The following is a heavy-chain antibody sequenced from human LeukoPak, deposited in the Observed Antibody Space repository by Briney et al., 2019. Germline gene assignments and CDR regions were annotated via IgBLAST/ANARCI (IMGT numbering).Heavy chain of an antibody. CDR1: GFTFSSYE. Sequence: GGSLRLSCAASGFTFSSYEMNWVRQAPGKGLEWVSYISSSGSTIYYADSVKGRFTISRDNAKNSLYLQMNSLRAEDTAVYYCARTYYYGSGNDYWGQGTLVTASS. D-gene: IGHD3-10*01. J-gene: IGHJ4*02. CDR2: ISSSGSTI. CDR3: ARTYYYGSGNDY. V-gene: IGHV3-48*03.